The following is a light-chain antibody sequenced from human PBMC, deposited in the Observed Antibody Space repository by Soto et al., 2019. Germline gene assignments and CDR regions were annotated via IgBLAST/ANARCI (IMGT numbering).Light chain of an antibody. CDR2: GAS. Sequence: EIVLTQSPGTLSLSPVERATLSCRASQSVGSYLAWYQQKPGQAPRLLIYGASSRATGIPDRFSGSGSGTDFTLTISRLEPEDFAVYYCQQYGSSPSLTFGGGTKVDIK. J-gene: IGKJ4*01. V-gene: IGKV3-20*01. CDR1: QSVGSY. CDR3: QQYGSSPSLT.